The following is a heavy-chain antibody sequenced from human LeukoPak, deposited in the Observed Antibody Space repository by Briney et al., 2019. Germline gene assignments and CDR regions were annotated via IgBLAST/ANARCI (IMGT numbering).Heavy chain of an antibody. Sequence: PSETLSLTCTVSGGSISSYYWSWIRQPPGKGLEWIGYIHYSGSTNYNPSLKSRVTISVDTSKNQFSLKLSSVTAADTAVYYCARDIAAAGTTQDYWGQGTLVTVSS. CDR1: GGSISSYY. J-gene: IGHJ4*02. CDR3: ARDIAAAGTTQDY. D-gene: IGHD6-13*01. CDR2: IHYSGST. V-gene: IGHV4-59*01.